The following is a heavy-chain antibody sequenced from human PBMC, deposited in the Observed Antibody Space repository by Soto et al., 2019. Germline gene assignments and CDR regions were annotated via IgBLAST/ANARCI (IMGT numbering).Heavy chain of an antibody. CDR2: IYYSGST. V-gene: IGHV4-39*01. Sequence: QLQLQESGPGLVKPSETLSLTCTVSGGSISSSSYYWGWIRQPPGKGLEWIGSIYYSGSTYYNPSLKSRVTISVDTSKNQFSLKLSSVTAADTAVYYCARHSVYQLLIHNWFDPWGQGTLVTVSS. D-gene: IGHD2-2*01. J-gene: IGHJ5*02. CDR1: GGSISSSSYY. CDR3: ARHSVYQLLIHNWFDP.